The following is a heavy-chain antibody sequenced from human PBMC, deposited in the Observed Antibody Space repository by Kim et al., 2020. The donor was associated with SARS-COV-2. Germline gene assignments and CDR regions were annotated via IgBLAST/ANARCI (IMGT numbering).Heavy chain of an antibody. Sequence: YTASLRSRVTISTDTSKNEFSLKLSSVTAADTAVDYCARDERRKVYNWFDPWGQGTLVTVSS. J-gene: IGHJ5*02. CDR3: ARDERRKVYNWFDP. V-gene: IGHV4-30-4*05.